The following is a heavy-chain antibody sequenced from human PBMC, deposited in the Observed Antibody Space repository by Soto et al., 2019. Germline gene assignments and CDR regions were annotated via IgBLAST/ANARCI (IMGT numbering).Heavy chain of an antibody. CDR2: IYYSGST. Sequence: QLQLQESGPGLVKPSETLSLTCTVSGGSVSSSSYYWGWIRQPPGKGLEWIGSIYYSGSTYYNPPYQSRVTISVVTSKNQFSLKLSSVSAADTAVYYCVSRSAPGYSSGWYANWFDPWGQGTLVTVSS. V-gene: IGHV4-39*01. D-gene: IGHD6-19*01. CDR3: VSRSAPGYSSGWYANWFDP. CDR1: GGSVSSSSYY. J-gene: IGHJ5*02.